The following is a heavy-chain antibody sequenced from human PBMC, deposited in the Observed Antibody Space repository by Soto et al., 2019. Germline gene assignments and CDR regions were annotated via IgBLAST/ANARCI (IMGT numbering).Heavy chain of an antibody. Sequence: QVQLQESGPGLVKPSQTLSLTCTVSGGSISSGGYYWSWIRQHPGKGLEWIGYIYYSGSTYYNPSLKSRVTISVDTSKNQFSLKLSSVTAADTAVYYCARDSQIVVVPAAMAGPHHAFDIWGQGTMVTVSS. J-gene: IGHJ3*02. CDR3: ARDSQIVVVPAAMAGPHHAFDI. CDR1: GGSISSGGYY. V-gene: IGHV4-31*03. D-gene: IGHD2-2*01. CDR2: IYYSGST.